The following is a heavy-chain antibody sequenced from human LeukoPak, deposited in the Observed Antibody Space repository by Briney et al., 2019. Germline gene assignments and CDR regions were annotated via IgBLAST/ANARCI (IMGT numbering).Heavy chain of an antibody. V-gene: IGHV4-30-4*08. D-gene: IGHD3-22*01. CDR3: ARVTMIVVARGFDY. CDR1: GGSISSGDYY. Sequence: SQTLSLTXTVSGGSISSGDYYWSWVRQPPGKGLEWIGYIYYSGSTYYNPSLKSRVTISVDTSKNQFSLRLSSVTAADTAVYYCARVTMIVVARGFDYWGQGTLVTVSS. J-gene: IGHJ4*02. CDR2: IYYSGST.